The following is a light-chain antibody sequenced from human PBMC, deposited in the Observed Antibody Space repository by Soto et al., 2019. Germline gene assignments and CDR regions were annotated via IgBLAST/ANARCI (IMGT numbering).Light chain of an antibody. CDR1: QSVSRN. CDR3: QQYNNYWT. Sequence: VSAQPPGTHSFPPGRRASLSRRASQSVSRNLAWYQQKPGQAPRLLIYGASTRATGIPARFSGSGSGTEFTLTISSLQSDDFAAYYCQQYNNYWTFGQGTKVAIK. J-gene: IGKJ1*01. V-gene: IGKV3-15*01. CDR2: GAS.